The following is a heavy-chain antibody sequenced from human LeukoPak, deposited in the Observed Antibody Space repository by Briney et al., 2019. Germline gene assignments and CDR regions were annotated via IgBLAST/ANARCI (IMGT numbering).Heavy chain of an antibody. CDR1: GFTFSSYW. CDR3: ARDHQQYAADY. J-gene: IGHJ4*02. D-gene: IGHD6-13*01. Sequence: GGSLRPSCAASGFTFSSYWMSWVRQAPGKGLEWVANIKQDGSEKYYVDSVKGRFTISRDNAKNSLCLQMNSLRAEDTAVYYCARDHQQYAADYWGQGTLVTVS. CDR2: IKQDGSEK. V-gene: IGHV3-7*01.